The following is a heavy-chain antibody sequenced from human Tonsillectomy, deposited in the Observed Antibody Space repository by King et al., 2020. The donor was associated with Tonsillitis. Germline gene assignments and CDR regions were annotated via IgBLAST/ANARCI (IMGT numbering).Heavy chain of an antibody. CDR1: GGSISSSNW. J-gene: IGHJ4*02. CDR3: ARDQSGYDYPYFDY. CDR2: IYHSGST. Sequence: QLQESGPGLVKPSGTLSLTCAVSGGSISSSNWWSWVRQPPGKGLEWIGEIYHSGSTNYNPSLKSRVTISVDKSKNLFSLKLRSVTAADTAVYYCARDQSGYDYPYFDYWGQGTLVTVSS. D-gene: IGHD5-12*01. V-gene: IGHV4-4*02.